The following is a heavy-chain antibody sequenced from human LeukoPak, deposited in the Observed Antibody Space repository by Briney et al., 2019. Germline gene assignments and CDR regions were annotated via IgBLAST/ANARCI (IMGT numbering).Heavy chain of an antibody. J-gene: IGHJ4*02. V-gene: IGHV3-48*04. CDR3: VRGGQGRDDYFDY. Sequence: PGGSLRLSCTASGFSFRSYSLNWVRQSPGKGLEWISYIGGGGDAIYCAESVRGRFTISRDNARNSVYLQVNSLRVEDTAVYYCVRGGQGRDDYFDYWGQGTLVTVSS. CDR1: GFSFRSYS. CDR2: IGGGGDAI.